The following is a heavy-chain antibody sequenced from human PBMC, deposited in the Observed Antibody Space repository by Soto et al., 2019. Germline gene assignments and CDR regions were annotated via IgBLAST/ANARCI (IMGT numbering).Heavy chain of an antibody. J-gene: IGHJ4*02. Sequence: GGSLRLSCAASGFTFDDYAMHWVRQAPGKGLEWVSGISWNSGSIGYADSVKGRFTISRDNAKNSLYLQMNSLRAEDTALYYCAKERYSSSWAHYFDYWGQGTLVTVSS. V-gene: IGHV3-9*01. D-gene: IGHD6-13*01. CDR1: GFTFDDYA. CDR2: ISWNSGSI. CDR3: AKERYSSSWAHYFDY.